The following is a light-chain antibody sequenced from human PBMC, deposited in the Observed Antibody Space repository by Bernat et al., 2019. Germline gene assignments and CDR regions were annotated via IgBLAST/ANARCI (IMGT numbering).Light chain of an antibody. CDR3: QQYNSDSPT. CDR1: QSISNW. Sequence: DIQMTQSPSTLSASVGDRVTITCRASQSISNWLAWYQQKSGKAPKALIYMASTLKSGVPSRFSGSGSGTEFTLTISVLQPDDFATYYCQQYNSDSPTFGQGTKVEIK. V-gene: IGKV1-5*03. CDR2: MAS. J-gene: IGKJ1*01.